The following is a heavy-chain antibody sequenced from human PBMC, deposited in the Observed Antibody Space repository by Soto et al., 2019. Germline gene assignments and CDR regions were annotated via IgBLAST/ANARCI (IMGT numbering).Heavy chain of an antibody. D-gene: IGHD1-26*01. CDR3: ARDHIYSGSYSVYDMDV. J-gene: IGHJ6*02. V-gene: IGHV3-33*01. CDR2: IWYDGSNK. CDR1: GFTFSSYG. Sequence: GGSLRLSCAASGFTFSSYGMHWVRQAPGKGLEWVAVIWYDGSNKYYADSVKGRFTISRDNSKNTLYLQVNSLRAEDTAVYYCARDHIYSGSYSVYDMDVWGQGTTVTVSS.